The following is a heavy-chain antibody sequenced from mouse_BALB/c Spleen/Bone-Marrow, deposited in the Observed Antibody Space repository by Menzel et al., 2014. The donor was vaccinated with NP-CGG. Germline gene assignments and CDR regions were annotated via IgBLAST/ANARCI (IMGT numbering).Heavy chain of an antibody. J-gene: IGHJ3*01. D-gene: IGHD3-2*01. CDR3: ARSGDSSGYGFAY. CDR1: GYTFTSYD. V-gene: IGHV1S56*01. CDR2: IYPGDGST. Sequence: VKLMESGPELVKPGALVKISCKASGYTFTSYDINWVKQRPGQGIEWIGWIYPGDGSTKYNEEFKGKATLTADKSSSTAYMQLSSLTSENPAVYFCARSGDSSGYGFAYWGQGTLVTVSA.